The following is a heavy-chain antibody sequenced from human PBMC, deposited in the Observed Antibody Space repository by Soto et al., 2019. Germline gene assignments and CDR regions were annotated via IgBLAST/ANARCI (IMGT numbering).Heavy chain of an antibody. J-gene: IGHJ5*02. D-gene: IGHD3-10*01. CDR3: AGTMVRMYTRWFDP. CDR2: ISAYNGNT. CDR1: GYTFTSYG. Sequence: ASVKVSCKASGYTFTSYGISWVRQAPGQGLGWMGWISAYNGNTNYAQKLQGRVTMTTDTSTSTAYMELRSLRSDDTAVYYCAGTMVRMYTRWFDPWGQGTLVTVSS. V-gene: IGHV1-18*04.